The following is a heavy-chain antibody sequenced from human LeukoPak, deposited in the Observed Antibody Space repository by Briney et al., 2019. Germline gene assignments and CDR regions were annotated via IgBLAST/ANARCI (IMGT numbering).Heavy chain of an antibody. CDR1: GFTFGSYW. J-gene: IGHJ4*02. CDR3: ASTPTAGSTAAEFY. D-gene: IGHD6-6*01. V-gene: IGHV3-7*01. CDR2: IKQDGSEK. Sequence: GGSLRLSCAASGFTFGSYWMSWVRQAPGKGLEWVANIKQDGSEKYYVDSVKGRFTISRDNAKNSLYLQMNSLRAEDTAVYYCASTPTAGSTAAEFYWGQGTLVTVSS.